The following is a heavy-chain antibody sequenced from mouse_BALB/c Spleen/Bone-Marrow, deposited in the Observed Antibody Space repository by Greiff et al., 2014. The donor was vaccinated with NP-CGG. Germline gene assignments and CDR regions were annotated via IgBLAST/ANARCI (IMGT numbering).Heavy chain of an antibody. Sequence: EVMLVESGPGLVKPSQSLSLTCTVTGYSITSDFAWNWIRQFPGNKLEWMGYISYYGITSYNPSLKSRISITRDTSKNQFFLQLNSVTSVDTATYYCARSYYAMDYWGQGISVTVSP. J-gene: IGHJ4*01. CDR2: ISYYGIT. V-gene: IGHV3-2*02. CDR1: GYSITSDFA. CDR3: ARSYYAMDY.